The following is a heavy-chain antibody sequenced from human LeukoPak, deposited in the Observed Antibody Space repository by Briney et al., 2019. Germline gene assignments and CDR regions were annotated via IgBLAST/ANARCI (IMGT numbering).Heavy chain of an antibody. Sequence: QPGGSLRLSCAASGFTVSSNYMSWVRQAPGKGLEWVSVIYSGGSTYYADSVKGRFTISRDNSKNTLYLQMNSLRAEDTAVYYCAKRRRILTGYYPFDYWGQGTLVTVSS. D-gene: IGHD3-9*01. V-gene: IGHV3-53*01. J-gene: IGHJ4*02. CDR3: AKRRRILTGYYPFDY. CDR2: IYSGGST. CDR1: GFTVSSNY.